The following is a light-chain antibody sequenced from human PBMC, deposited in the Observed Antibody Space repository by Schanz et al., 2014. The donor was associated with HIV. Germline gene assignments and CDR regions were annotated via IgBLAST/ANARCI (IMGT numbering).Light chain of an antibody. V-gene: IGKV1-33*01. J-gene: IGKJ5*01. Sequence: DIQMTQSPSSLSASVGDRVTITCQASQDISNYLNWYQQKPGKAPKLLIYDASNLETGVPSRFSGSGSGTDFTFTISSLQPEDVATYYCQKYNSALRTFGQGTRLEIK. CDR1: QDISNY. CDR3: QKYNSALRT. CDR2: DAS.